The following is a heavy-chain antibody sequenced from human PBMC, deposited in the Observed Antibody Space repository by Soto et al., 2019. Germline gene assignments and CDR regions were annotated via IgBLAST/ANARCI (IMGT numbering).Heavy chain of an antibody. Sequence: ASVKVSCKASGYTFTSYGISWVRQAPGQGLEWMGWISAYNGNTNYAQKLQGRVTMTTDTSTSTAYMELRSLRSDDTAVYYRARDLRRITIFGVVINWFDPWGQGTLVTVSS. CDR1: GYTFTSYG. CDR2: ISAYNGNT. J-gene: IGHJ5*02. CDR3: ARDLRRITIFGVVINWFDP. D-gene: IGHD3-3*01. V-gene: IGHV1-18*01.